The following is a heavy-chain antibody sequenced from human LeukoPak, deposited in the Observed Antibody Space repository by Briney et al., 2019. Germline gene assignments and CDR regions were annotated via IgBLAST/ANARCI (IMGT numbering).Heavy chain of an antibody. J-gene: IGHJ6*02. CDR3: TTGGWNYYYYGMDV. V-gene: IGHV3-15*01. CDR1: GFTFSNAW. Sequence: GGSLRPSCAASGFTFSNAWMSWVRQAPGKGLEWVGRIKSKTDGGTTDYAAPVKGRFTISRDDSKNTLYLQMNSLKTEDTAVYYCTTGGWNYYYYGMDVWGQGTTVTVSS. CDR2: IKSKTDGGTT. D-gene: IGHD6-19*01.